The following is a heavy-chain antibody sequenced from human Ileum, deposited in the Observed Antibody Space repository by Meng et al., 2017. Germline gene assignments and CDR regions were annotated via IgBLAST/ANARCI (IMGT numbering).Heavy chain of an antibody. Sequence: VQLVKSGAAVKKPGASVKVSCKASGYTFTNYYMHWVRQAPGQGLEWMGIINPSGVSTTFAQKFQGRVTLTRDTSTSTVYMELSNLRSEDTAVYYCAAPGVAPPGLTGDYWGQGTLVTVSS. CDR2: INPSGVST. D-gene: IGHD3/OR15-3a*01. CDR3: AAPGVAPPGLTGDY. CDR1: GYTFTNYY. J-gene: IGHJ4*02. V-gene: IGHV1-46*01.